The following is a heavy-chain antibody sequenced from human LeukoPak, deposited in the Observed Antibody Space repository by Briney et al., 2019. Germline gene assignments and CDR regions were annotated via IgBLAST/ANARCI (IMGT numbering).Heavy chain of an antibody. CDR1: GFNFDHYW. Sequence: GGSLRLSCAASGFNFDHYWMTWVRQAPGKGLEWVANIKQDGSEKVYLDSMKGRFTISRDNSRDSLYLQMNSPRPEDTAVYCARDPGSGWWGGFDLWGQGTLVTVS. CDR2: IKQDGSEK. V-gene: IGHV3-7*04. CDR3: ARDPGSGWWGGFDL. D-gene: IGHD6-19*01. J-gene: IGHJ5*02.